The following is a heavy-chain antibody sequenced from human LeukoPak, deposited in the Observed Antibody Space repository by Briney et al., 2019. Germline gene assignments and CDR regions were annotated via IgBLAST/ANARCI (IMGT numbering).Heavy chain of an antibody. J-gene: IGHJ4*02. Sequence: GGSLRLSCVASGFIFRSYGMHWVRQAPGKGLGWVAFTRSDGSDKYYTGSVKGRFTISRDNSKNTLYLQMNSLRAEDTAVYYCEKHDSASDYWGQGTLVTVSS. CDR3: EKHDSASDY. D-gene: IGHD1-26*01. V-gene: IGHV3-30*02. CDR2: TRSDGSDK. CDR1: GFIFRSYG.